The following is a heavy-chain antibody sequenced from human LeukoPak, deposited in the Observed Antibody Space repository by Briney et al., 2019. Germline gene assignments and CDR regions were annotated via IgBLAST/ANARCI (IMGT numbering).Heavy chain of an antibody. Sequence: GGSLRLSCAASGFSFSTYAMSWVRQAPGKGLEWVSAISGSDGSTYYEDSVKGRFTISRDNSKNTLYLQMNSLRADDTALYYCARGVSEYSSGWREKFDYWGQGTLVTVSS. CDR1: GFSFSTYA. J-gene: IGHJ4*02. V-gene: IGHV3-23*01. D-gene: IGHD6-19*01. CDR3: ARGVSEYSSGWREKFDY. CDR2: ISGSDGST.